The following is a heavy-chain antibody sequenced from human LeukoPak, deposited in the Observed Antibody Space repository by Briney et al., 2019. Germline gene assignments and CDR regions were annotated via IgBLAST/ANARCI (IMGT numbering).Heavy chain of an antibody. D-gene: IGHD5-12*01. CDR3: ARERYSTGYFDL. CDR2: IYHSGST. Sequence: SSETLSLTCTVSGGSISSGGYYWSWIRQPPGKGLEWIGYIYHSGSTYYNPSLKSRVTISVDRSKNQFSLKLSSVTAADTAVYYCARERYSTGYFDLWGRGTLVTVSS. V-gene: IGHV4-30-2*01. CDR1: GGSISSGGYY. J-gene: IGHJ2*01.